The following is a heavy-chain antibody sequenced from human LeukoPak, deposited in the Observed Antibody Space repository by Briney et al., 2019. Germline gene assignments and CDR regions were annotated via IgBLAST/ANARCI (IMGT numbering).Heavy chain of an antibody. CDR3: ARLSAAVHLGAFDL. CDR1: GVSISPYY. V-gene: IGHV4-4*09. D-gene: IGHD3-3*01. Sequence: PSETLSLTCAVSGVSISPYYWAWIRQPPGKGLEWIGYIHTSGSNNQYPSLKSRITISVDKSKNHFSLRLTSVTAADTAVYYCARLSAAVHLGAFDLWGQGTMVTVSS. J-gene: IGHJ3*01. CDR2: IHTSGSN.